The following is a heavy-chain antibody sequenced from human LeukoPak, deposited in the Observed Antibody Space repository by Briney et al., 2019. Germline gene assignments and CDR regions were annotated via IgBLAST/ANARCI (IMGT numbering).Heavy chain of an antibody. V-gene: IGHV1-2*02. Sequence: ASVKVSCKASGYAFTDYYMHWVRQAPGQGLEWMGWIAPKSGVTNYAQRFQGSVTMTRDTSISTAYMELSRLTSDDTAVYYCATGGAYTYAFQNHWGQGTLVTVSS. CDR3: ATGGAYTYAFQNH. J-gene: IGHJ5*02. CDR2: IAPKSGVT. D-gene: IGHD5-18*01. CDR1: GYAFTDYY.